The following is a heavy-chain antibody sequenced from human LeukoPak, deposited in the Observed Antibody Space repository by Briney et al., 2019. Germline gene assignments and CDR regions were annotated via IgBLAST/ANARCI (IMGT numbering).Heavy chain of an antibody. D-gene: IGHD6-19*01. CDR1: GDSVSSKNGA. J-gene: IGHJ4*02. CDR2: TYYRSKWYN. CDR3: ARDFGTTGWHTFDY. Sequence: SQTLSLTCVVSGDSVSSKNGAWNWIRQSPSRGLEWLGRTYYRSKWYNDYAESMEGRMNISQDTSKNKYSLHLNSVTPDDTAVYYCARDFGTTGWHTFDYWGQGTLVTVSS. V-gene: IGHV6-1*01.